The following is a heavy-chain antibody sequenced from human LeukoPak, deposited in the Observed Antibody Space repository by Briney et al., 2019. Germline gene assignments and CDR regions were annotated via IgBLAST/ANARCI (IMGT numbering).Heavy chain of an antibody. V-gene: IGHV3-21*01. CDR1: GFTFSSYS. Sequence: TGGSLRLSCAASGFTFSSYSMNWVRQAPGKGLEWVSSISSSSSYIYYADSVKGRLTISRDNAKNSLYLQMNSLRAEDTAVYYCARGGVPSSSSNYFDYWGQGTLVTVSS. CDR2: ISSSSSYI. CDR3: ARGGVPSSSSNYFDY. D-gene: IGHD6-6*01. J-gene: IGHJ4*02.